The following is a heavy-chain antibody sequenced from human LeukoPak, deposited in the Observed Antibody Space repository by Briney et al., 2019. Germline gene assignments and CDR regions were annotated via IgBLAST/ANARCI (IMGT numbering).Heavy chain of an antibody. D-gene: IGHD5-12*01. CDR1: GFSLSSYS. CDR3: AKDYRPEGGYDVAH. CDR2: IYGSGSTT. J-gene: IGHJ4*02. V-gene: IGHV3-23*01. Sequence: GGSLRLSYAAAGFSLSSYSMDWVRQAPGKGLEWVSIIYGSGSTTHYADSVRGRFTISRDNSKNTLYLQMNSLRAEDTAVYYCAKDYRPEGGYDVAHWGQGTQVTVSS.